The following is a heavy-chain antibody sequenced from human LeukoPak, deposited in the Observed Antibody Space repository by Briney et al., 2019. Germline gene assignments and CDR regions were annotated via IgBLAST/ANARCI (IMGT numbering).Heavy chain of an antibody. CDR3: ARVVQGRSEEYYFDY. J-gene: IGHJ4*02. CDR2: IIPIFGTA. D-gene: IGHD6-6*01. V-gene: IGHV1-69*05. CDR1: GGTFSSYA. Sequence: ASVKVSCKASGGTFSSYAISWVRQAPGQGLEWMGGIIPIFGTANYAQKFQGRVTITTDESTSTAYMELSSLRSEDTAVYYCARVVQGRSEEYYFDYWGQGTLVTVSS.